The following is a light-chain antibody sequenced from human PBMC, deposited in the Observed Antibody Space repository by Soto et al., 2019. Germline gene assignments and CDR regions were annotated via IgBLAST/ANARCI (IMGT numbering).Light chain of an antibody. CDR2: GNN. Sequence: QSVLTQPPSVSGAPGQRVTISCTGSSSNIGAGYDVHWYQQLPGTAPKLLIYGNNNRPSGVPDRFSVSKSGTSASLAITGLQAEDEADYSCQSYDSSLSGYVFGTGTKVTVL. V-gene: IGLV1-40*01. CDR3: QSYDSSLSGYV. CDR1: SSNIGAGYD. J-gene: IGLJ1*01.